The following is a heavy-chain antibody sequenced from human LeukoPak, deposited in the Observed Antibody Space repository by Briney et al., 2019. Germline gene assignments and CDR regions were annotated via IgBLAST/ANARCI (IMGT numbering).Heavy chain of an antibody. J-gene: IGHJ2*01. V-gene: IGHV4-34*01. CDR1: GGSFSGYY. Sequence: SETLSLTCAVYGGSFSGYYWSWIRQPPGKGLEWIGEINHSGSTNYNPSLKSRVTISVDTSKNRFSLKLSSVTAADTAVYYCARIPSTVVTPNWYFDLWGRGTLVTVSS. D-gene: IGHD4-23*01. CDR3: ARIPSTVVTPNWYFDL. CDR2: INHSGST.